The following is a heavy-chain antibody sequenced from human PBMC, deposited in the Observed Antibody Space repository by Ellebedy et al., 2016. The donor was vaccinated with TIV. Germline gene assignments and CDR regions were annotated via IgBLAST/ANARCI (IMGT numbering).Heavy chain of an antibody. Sequence: ASVKVSCKASGFTFPSSAMQWVRQARGQRLEWIGWIVVGSGDTSYPEKFRERVTITRDMSTSTAYMELTSLRSEDTAVYYCAREIYYYDSSGYHPPSIWGQGTKVTVS. CDR3: AREIYYYDSSGYHPPSI. J-gene: IGHJ3*02. V-gene: IGHV1-58*02. CDR1: GFTFPSSA. CDR2: IVVGSGDT. D-gene: IGHD3-22*01.